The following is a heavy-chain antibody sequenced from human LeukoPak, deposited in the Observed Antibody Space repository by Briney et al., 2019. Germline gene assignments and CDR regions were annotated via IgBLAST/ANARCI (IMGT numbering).Heavy chain of an antibody. CDR2: IIPIFGTA. CDR3: ASGRPYYYYYYMDV. J-gene: IGHJ6*03. V-gene: IGHV1-69*13. Sequence: SVKVSCKASGGTFSSYAISWVRQAPGQGLEWMGGIIPIFGTANYAQKFQGRVMITADESTSTAYMELSSLRSEDTAVYYCASGRPYYYYYYMDVWGKGTTVTISS. CDR1: GGTFSSYA.